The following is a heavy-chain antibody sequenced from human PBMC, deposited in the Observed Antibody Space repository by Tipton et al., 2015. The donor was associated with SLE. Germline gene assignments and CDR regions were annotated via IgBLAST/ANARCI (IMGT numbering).Heavy chain of an antibody. V-gene: IGHV4-39*07. CDR2: IYYSGST. D-gene: IGHD6-19*01. J-gene: IGHJ2*01. CDR3: ARTVAGYWYFDL. Sequence: TLSLTCTVSGGSISSSSYYWGWIRQPPGKGLEWIGSIYYSGSTYYNPSLKSRVTISVDKSKNQFSLKLSSVTAADTAVYYCARTVAGYWYFDLWGRGTLVTVSS. CDR1: GGSISSSSYY.